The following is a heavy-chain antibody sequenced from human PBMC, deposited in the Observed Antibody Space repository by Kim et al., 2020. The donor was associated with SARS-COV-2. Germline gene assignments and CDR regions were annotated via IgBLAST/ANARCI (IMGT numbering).Heavy chain of an antibody. CDR1: GYTFTSYG. CDR2: ISAYNGNT. CDR3: ARVGYYDILTGYTDPNWFDP. Sequence: ASVKVSCKASGYTFTSYGISWVRQAPGQGLEWMGWISAYNGNTNYAQKLQGRVTMTTDTSTSTAYMELRSLRSDDTAVYYCARVGYYDILTGYTDPNWFDPWGQGTLVTVSS. V-gene: IGHV1-18*04. J-gene: IGHJ5*02. D-gene: IGHD3-9*01.